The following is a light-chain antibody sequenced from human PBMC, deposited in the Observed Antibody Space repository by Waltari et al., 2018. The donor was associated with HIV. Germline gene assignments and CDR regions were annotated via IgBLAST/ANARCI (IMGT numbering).Light chain of an antibody. J-gene: IGKJ4*01. V-gene: IGKV4-1*01. CDR3: QQYYTIPLT. CDR1: QSVLYNSNNKNY. CDR2: FAS. Sequence: DIVMTQSPDSLVVSLGERATIHCKSSQSVLYNSNNKNYLAWYQQKAGQPPKLLIYFASTRESGVPDRFSGGGSGTNFTLTISRPRAEDVAVYYCQQYYTIPLTFGGGTKVEIK.